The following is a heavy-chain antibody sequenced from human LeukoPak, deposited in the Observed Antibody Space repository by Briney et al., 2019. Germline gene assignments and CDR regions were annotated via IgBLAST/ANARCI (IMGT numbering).Heavy chain of an antibody. CDR1: GFTFSSYW. J-gene: IGHJ4*02. D-gene: IGHD1-26*01. CDR2: IKQDGSEK. V-gene: IGHV3-7*01. CDR3: ARRGGSGRAFDY. Sequence: GGSLRLSCEASGFTFSSYWMSWVRQAPGKGLEWVANIKQDGSEKYYVDSVKGRFTISRDNAKNSLYLQLNSLRAEDTAVFYCARRGGSGRAFDYWGQGTLVTVSS.